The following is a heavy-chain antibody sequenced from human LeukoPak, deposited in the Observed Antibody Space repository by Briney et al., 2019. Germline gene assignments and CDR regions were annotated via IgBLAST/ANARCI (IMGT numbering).Heavy chain of an antibody. CDR1: GDSIDSYY. D-gene: IGHD1-26*01. J-gene: IGHJ3*01. CDR3: ARHGRPLWDGDSHDYAFEL. V-gene: IGHV4-59*08. CDR2: SHVSRKT. Sequence: SETLSDTCRVPGDSIDSYYWSWIRQPPGKGLDWIGFSHVSRKTRYSPSLRGRATVSVDTSKNQVALKLASVTAADSAVYFCARHGRPLWDGDSHDYAFELWGQGTLVTVSS.